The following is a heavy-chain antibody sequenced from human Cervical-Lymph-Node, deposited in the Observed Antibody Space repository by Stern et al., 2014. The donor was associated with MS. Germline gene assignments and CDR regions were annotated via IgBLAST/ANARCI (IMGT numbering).Heavy chain of an antibody. D-gene: IGHD2-2*01. J-gene: IGHJ6*02. V-gene: IGHV3-11*01. CDR1: GFTFSDYY. CDR2: IRRSGSTI. Sequence: DQLVESGGGLVKPGGSLRLSCAASGFTFSDYYMSWIRQAPGKGLEWVSYIRRSGSTIYYADSVKGRFTISRDNAKNSLYLQMNSLRAEDTAVYYCARPKAVVPAALFGYYGMDVWGQGTTVTVSS. CDR3: ARPKAVVPAALFGYYGMDV.